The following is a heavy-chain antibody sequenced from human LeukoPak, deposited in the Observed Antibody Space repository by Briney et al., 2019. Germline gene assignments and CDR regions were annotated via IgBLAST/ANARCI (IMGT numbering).Heavy chain of an antibody. CDR2: INGDASST. D-gene: IGHD2-2*01. CDR3: AKRKSGSPAMPIDY. V-gene: IGHV3-74*01. J-gene: IGHJ4*02. Sequence: GGSLRLSCAASGLTLSGYWMHWVRQAPGKGLVWVSRINGDASSTSYADSVKGRFTISRDNAKSTLYLQMNSLRVEDTAVYYCAKRKSGSPAMPIDYWGQGTLVTVSS. CDR1: GLTLSGYW.